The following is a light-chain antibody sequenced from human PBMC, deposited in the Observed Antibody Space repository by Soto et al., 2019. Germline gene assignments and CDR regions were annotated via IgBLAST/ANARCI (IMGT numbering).Light chain of an antibody. CDR2: GAS. CDR3: HQYASSSRT. CDR1: QSFSSNY. V-gene: IGKV3-20*01. J-gene: IGKJ1*01. Sequence: EIVLTQSPGTLSLSPGERATLSCRASQSFSSNYLAWYQQKPGQAPRLLIYGASSRATGIPDRFSGSGSGTDCTLTISRLEPEDFAVYYCHQYASSSRTFGQGTKVEIK.